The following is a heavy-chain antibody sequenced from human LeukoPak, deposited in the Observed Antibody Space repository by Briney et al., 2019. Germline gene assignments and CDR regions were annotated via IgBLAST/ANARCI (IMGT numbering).Heavy chain of an antibody. CDR3: ARGIYGVYYFDY. Sequence: SETLSLTCAVYGGSLSGYYWSWIRQPPGKGLEWIGEINHSGATNYNPSLKSRVTIVVDTSKNQFSLRLSSVTAADTAMYYCARGIYGVYYFDYWGQGALVTVSS. D-gene: IGHD4-17*01. CDR1: GGSLSGYY. V-gene: IGHV4-34*01. J-gene: IGHJ4*02. CDR2: INHSGAT.